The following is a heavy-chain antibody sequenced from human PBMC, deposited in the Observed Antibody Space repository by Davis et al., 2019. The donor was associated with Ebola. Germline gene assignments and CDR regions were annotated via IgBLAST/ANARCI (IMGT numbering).Heavy chain of an antibody. CDR2: IIPILGIA. D-gene: IGHD1/OR15-1a*01. V-gene: IGHV1-69*04. CDR3: ATNRGY. Sequence: SVKVSCKASGGTFSSYAISWVRQAPGQGLEWMGRIIPILGIANYAQKFQGRVTMTEATSTDTAYMELSSLRSDDTAVYYCATNRGYWGQGTLVTVSS. CDR1: GGTFSSYA. J-gene: IGHJ4*02.